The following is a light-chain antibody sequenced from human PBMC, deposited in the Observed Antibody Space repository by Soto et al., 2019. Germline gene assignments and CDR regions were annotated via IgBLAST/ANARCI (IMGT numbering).Light chain of an antibody. CDR2: AAS. V-gene: IGKV1-39*01. CDR1: QSIANY. CDR3: QQSYSIPIT. Sequence: DIQMTQSPSSLSASVGDRVTITCRASQSIANYLNWYQQKPGTAPKLLIFAASSLQSGVPSRLSGSGSGTDFTLTISSLQPEDFATYYCQQSYSIPITFGQGTRLEIK. J-gene: IGKJ5*01.